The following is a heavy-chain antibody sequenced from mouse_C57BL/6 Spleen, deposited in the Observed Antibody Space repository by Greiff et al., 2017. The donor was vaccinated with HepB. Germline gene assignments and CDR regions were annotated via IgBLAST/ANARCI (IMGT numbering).Heavy chain of an antibody. CDR3: ARRSNYGVAY. CDR1: GYAFSSSW. D-gene: IGHD2-5*01. J-gene: IGHJ3*01. V-gene: IGHV1-82*01. Sequence: QVQLKESGPELVKPGASVKISCKASGYAFSSSWLNWVKQRPGKGLEWIGRIYPGDGDTNYNGKFKGKATLTADKSSSAAYMQLSSLTSEDSAVYFCARRSNYGVAYWGQGTLVTVSA. CDR2: IYPGDGDT.